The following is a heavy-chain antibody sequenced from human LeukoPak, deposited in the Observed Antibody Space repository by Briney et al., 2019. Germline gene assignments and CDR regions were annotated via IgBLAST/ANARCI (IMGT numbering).Heavy chain of an antibody. CDR1: GGSISNYY. Sequence: SETLPLTCNVSGGSISNYYWSWIRQPAGKGLERIGRIYSSGSTNYKSSLKSRVTMSIDTSKNQFSLKLTSVTAADTAVYYCARAFSSSWYENFQHWGQGTLVTVSS. D-gene: IGHD6-13*01. J-gene: IGHJ1*01. CDR2: IYSSGST. CDR3: ARAFSSSWYENFQH. V-gene: IGHV4-4*07.